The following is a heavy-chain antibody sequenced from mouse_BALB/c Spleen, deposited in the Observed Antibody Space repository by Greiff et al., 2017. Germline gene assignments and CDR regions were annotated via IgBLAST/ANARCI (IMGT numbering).Heavy chain of an antibody. D-gene: IGHD1-1*01. J-gene: IGHJ3*01. Sequence: VQRVESGAELVKPGASVKLSCKASGYTFTSYYMYWVKQRPGQGLEWIGEINPSNGGTNFNEKFKSKATLTVDKSSSTAYMQLSSLTSEDSAVYYCTRGTTVPWFAYWGQGTLVTVSA. CDR2: INPSNGGT. CDR1: GYTFTSYY. CDR3: TRGTTVPWFAY. V-gene: IGHV1S81*02.